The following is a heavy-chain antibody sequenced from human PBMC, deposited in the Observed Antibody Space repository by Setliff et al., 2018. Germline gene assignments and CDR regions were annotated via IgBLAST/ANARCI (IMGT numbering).Heavy chain of an antibody. D-gene: IGHD2-2*01. V-gene: IGHV3-21*04. CDR1: GFTFSSYS. J-gene: IGHJ3*01. CDR3: ARDRGYCSSTACYPYIPGLDV. Sequence: PGGSLRLSCAASGFTFSSYSMNWVRQAPGKGLEWVSSISSSSSYIYYADSVKGRFTISRDNAKNSLYLQMNSLRADDTAVYYCARDRGYCSSTACYPYIPGLDVWGQGTMVTV. CDR2: ISSSSSYI.